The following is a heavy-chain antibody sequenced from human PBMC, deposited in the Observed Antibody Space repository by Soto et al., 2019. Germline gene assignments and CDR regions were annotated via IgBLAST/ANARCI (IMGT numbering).Heavy chain of an antibody. CDR2: ISDSAGST. CDR1: GFTFSNYA. V-gene: IGHV3-23*01. D-gene: IGHD1-20*01. J-gene: IGHJ4*02. CDR3: VFTYKWNTFSEY. Sequence: PGGSLRLSCAASGFTFSNYAMNWVRQAPGKGLEWVSAISDSAGSTYYADSVKGRFTISRDNSKNTLYLQMNSLTGEDTAVYYCVFTYKWNTFSEYWGQGTLVXVSS.